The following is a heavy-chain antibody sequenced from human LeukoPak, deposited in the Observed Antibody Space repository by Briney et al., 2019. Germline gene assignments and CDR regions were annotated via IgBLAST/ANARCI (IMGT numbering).Heavy chain of an antibody. V-gene: IGHV1-69*04. CDR1: GGTFSSYA. J-gene: IGHJ4*02. Sequence: GASVKVSCKASGGTFSSYAISWVRQAPGQGLEWMGRIIPILGIANYAQKFQGRVTSTADKSTTTACMELSSLRSEDTAVYYCARVMSPIRYYDYVWGSYRQEGLDYWGQGTLVTVSS. CDR3: ARVMSPIRYYDYVWGSYRQEGLDY. CDR2: IIPILGIA. D-gene: IGHD3-16*02.